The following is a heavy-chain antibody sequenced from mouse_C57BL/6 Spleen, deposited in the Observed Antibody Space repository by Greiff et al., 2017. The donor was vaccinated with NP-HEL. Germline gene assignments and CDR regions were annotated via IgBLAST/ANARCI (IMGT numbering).Heavy chain of an antibody. CDR2: INPYNGNT. CDR3: ARGDYYGSSDY. CDR1: GYSFTGYF. J-gene: IGHJ2*01. D-gene: IGHD1-1*01. V-gene: IGHV1-20*01. Sequence: EVQLQQSGPELVKPGDSVKISCKASGYSFTGYFMNWVMQSHGKSLEWIGRINPYNGNTFYNQKFKGKAKLTEDKSSSTAYMELRSLTSEDSAVYYCARGDYYGSSDYWGQGTTLTVSS.